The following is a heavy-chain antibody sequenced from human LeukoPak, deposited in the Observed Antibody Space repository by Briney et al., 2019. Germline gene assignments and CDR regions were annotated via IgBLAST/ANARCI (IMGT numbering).Heavy chain of an antibody. CDR2: ISGSARRT. J-gene: IGHJ4*02. CDR3: AKGDCGGTCLLIDN. V-gene: IGHV3-23*01. CDR1: GXTFSSFA. Sequence: GGSLRLSWAGSGXTFSSFAMNWVRQAPGKGREWVSAISGSARRTYYADSVKGRFTVSRDNSKNTLYLQMNSLRAEDTAVYFCAKGDCGGTCLLIDNWGQGTLVTVSS. D-gene: IGHD2-15*01.